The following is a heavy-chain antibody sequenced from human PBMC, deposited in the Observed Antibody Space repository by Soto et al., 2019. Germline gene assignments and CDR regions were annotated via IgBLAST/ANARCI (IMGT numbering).Heavy chain of an antibody. J-gene: IGHJ4*02. CDR1: GFTFSFDW. CDR2: INQDGSQR. CDR3: ARDARGVFDY. D-gene: IGHD5-12*01. V-gene: IGHV3-7*01. Sequence: EVQLVESGGGLVQPGGSLRLSCAASGFTFSFDWMIWVRQAPGKGLEWVAKINQDGSQRNYVDSVKGRFTISRDNAKNSLYLQMNSLRAEDTAVFYCARDARGVFDYWGQGTLVTVSS.